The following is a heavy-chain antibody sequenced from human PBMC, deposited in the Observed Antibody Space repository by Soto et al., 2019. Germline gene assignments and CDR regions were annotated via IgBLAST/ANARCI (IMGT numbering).Heavy chain of an antibody. Sequence: QVQLVESGGGVVQPGRSLRLSCAASGFTFSSYGMHWVRQAPGKGLEWVVVISYDGSNKYYADSVKGRFTISRDNSKNTLYLQMNSLRAEDTAVYYCAKEGDGYNPNSYYFDYWGQGTLVTVSS. CDR3: AKEGDGYNPNSYYFDY. J-gene: IGHJ4*02. D-gene: IGHD5-12*01. CDR2: ISYDGSNK. CDR1: GFTFSSYG. V-gene: IGHV3-30*18.